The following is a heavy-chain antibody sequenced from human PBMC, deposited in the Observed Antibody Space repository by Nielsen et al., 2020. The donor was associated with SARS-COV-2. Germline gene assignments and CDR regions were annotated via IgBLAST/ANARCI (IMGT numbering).Heavy chain of an antibody. J-gene: IGHJ4*02. CDR3: ASTYYYGSGPFDY. Sequence: GESLKISCAASGFTFSFYWMNWVRQAPGKGLEWVANIKQDGSEKYYVDSVKGRFTISRDNAKNSLYLQMNSLRAEDTAVYYCASTYYYGSGPFDYWGQGTLVTVSS. V-gene: IGHV3-7*02. CDR2: IKQDGSEK. CDR1: GFTFSFYW. D-gene: IGHD3-10*01.